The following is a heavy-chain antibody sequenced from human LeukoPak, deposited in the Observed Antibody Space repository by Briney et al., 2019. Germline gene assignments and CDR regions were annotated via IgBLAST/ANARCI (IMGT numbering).Heavy chain of an antibody. J-gene: IGHJ4*02. CDR1: GDSVFSNSAA. D-gene: IGHD5-12*01. CDR3: ARVFSSAYDTSFDY. Sequence: SQTLSLTCAISGDSVFSNSAAWNWIRQSPSRGLEWLGRTYYRSKWYNGYAVSVKSRVTINPDTSKNQSSLQLNSVTPEDTAVYYCARVFSSAYDTSFDYWGQGTLVTVSS. CDR2: TYYRSKWYN. V-gene: IGHV6-1*01.